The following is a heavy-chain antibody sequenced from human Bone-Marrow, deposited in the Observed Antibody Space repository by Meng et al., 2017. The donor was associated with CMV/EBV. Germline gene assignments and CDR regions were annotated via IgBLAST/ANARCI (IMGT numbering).Heavy chain of an antibody. V-gene: IGHV3-74*01. CDR1: GFTFSSYW. D-gene: IGHD3-3*01. CDR2: INSDGSST. Sequence: GGSLRLSCAASGFTFSSYWMHWVRQAPGKGLVWVSRINSDGSSTSYADSVKGRFTISRDNAKNTLYLQMNSLRAEDTAVYYCARDPAYYDFWSGYAYYFDYWGQGTLVTFSS. CDR3: ARDPAYYDFWSGYAYYFDY. J-gene: IGHJ4*02.